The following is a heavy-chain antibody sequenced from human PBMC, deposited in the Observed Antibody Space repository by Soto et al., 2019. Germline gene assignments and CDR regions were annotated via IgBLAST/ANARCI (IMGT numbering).Heavy chain of an antibody. J-gene: IGHJ4*02. Sequence: PGGSLRLAWAASGFTVSSYAMSWVRQAPGKGLEWVSAISGSGGSTYYADSVKGRFTISRDNSKNTLYLQMNSLRAEDTAVYYCAKEPYYDSSPPLFDYWGQGTLVTVSS. V-gene: IGHV3-23*01. CDR1: GFTVSSYA. CDR2: ISGSGGST. D-gene: IGHD3-22*01. CDR3: AKEPYYDSSPPLFDY.